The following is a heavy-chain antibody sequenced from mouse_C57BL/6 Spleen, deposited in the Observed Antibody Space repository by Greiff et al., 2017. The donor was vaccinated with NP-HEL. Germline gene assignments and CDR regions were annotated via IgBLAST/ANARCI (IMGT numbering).Heavy chain of an antibody. CDR1: GFTFSSYA. J-gene: IGHJ1*03. CDR3: ARDRTPSYFDV. Sequence: EVKVVESGGGLVKPGGSLKLSCAASGFTFSSYAMSWVRQTPEKRLEWVATISDGGSYTYYPDNVKGRFTISRDNAKNNLYLQMSHLKSEDTAMYYCARDRTPSYFDVWGTGTTVTVSS. CDR2: ISDGGSYT. V-gene: IGHV5-4*01.